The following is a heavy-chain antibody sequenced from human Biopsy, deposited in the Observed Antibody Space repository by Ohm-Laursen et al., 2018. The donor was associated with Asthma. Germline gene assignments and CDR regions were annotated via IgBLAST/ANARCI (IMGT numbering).Heavy chain of an antibody. CDR1: GFTFRSYA. J-gene: IGHJ4*02. CDR2: GGSYYVGGLK. D-gene: IGHD3-3*01. Sequence: SLRLSCSASGFTFRSYAMHWVRQAPGKGLEWVAVGGSYYVGGLKYYAASVNGRFTASRDDSKNTLYLQMNSLRPDATAVYYCARDVMEWYLPAFDFWGQGTLVTVSS. CDR3: ARDVMEWYLPAFDF. V-gene: IGHV3-30-3*01.